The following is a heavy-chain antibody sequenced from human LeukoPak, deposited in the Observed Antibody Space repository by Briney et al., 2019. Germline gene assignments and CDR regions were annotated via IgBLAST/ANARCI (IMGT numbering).Heavy chain of an antibody. J-gene: IGHJ4*02. CDR2: IIPIFGTA. Sequence: SVKVSCKASGGTFSSYAISWVRQAPGQGLEWMGGIIPIFGTANYAQKFQGRVTITADESTSTAYMELSSLRSEDTAVYYCARVRITMIVVVITLDFDYWGQGTLVTVSS. CDR3: ARVRITMIVVVITLDFDY. D-gene: IGHD3-22*01. CDR1: GGTFSSYA. V-gene: IGHV1-69*13.